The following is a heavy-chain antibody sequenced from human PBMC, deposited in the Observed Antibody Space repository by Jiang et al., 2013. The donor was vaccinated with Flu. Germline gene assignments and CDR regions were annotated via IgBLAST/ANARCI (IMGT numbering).Heavy chain of an antibody. Sequence: TLSLTCTVSGGSISSYYWSWIRQPPGKGLEWIGYIYYSGSTNYNPSLKSRVTISVDTSKNQFSLKLSSVTAADTAVYYCARSSGGYSGYDFYYYYGMDVWGQGTTVTVSS. CDR3: ARSSGGYSGYDFYYYYGMDV. CDR2: IYYSGST. J-gene: IGHJ6*02. D-gene: IGHD5-12*01. V-gene: IGHV4-59*01. CDR1: GGSISSYY.